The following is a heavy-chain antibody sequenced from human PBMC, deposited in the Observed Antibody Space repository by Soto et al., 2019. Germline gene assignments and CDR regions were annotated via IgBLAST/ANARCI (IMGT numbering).Heavy chain of an antibody. CDR2: IYHSGST. D-gene: IGHD2-21*02. CDR1: GGSISSYY. V-gene: IGHV4-59*12. CDR3: ARATAIGYYFDY. J-gene: IGHJ4*02. Sequence: PSETLSLTCTVSGGSISSYYWSWIRQPPGKGLEWIGYIYHSGSTYYNPSLKSRVTISVDRSKNQFSLKLSSVTAADTAVYYCARATAIGYYFDYWGQGTLVTAPQ.